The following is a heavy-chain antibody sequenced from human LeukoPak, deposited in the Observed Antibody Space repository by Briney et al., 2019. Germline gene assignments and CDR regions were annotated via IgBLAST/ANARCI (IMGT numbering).Heavy chain of an antibody. Sequence: PGGSLRLSCAASGFTFSAYWMSWLRQAPGGGLEWVASIKQDGGEKYYVDSVMGRFTIYKDNAKNSLYLQMNSLRVDDTAVYYCARDMHSSFDYWGQGTLVSVSS. CDR1: GFTFSAYW. CDR2: IKQDGGEK. CDR3: ARDMHSSFDY. J-gene: IGHJ4*02. V-gene: IGHV3-7*05. D-gene: IGHD2-2*01.